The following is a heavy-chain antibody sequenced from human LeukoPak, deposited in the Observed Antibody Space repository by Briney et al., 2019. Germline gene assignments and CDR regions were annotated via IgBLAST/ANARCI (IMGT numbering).Heavy chain of an antibody. Sequence: GRSLRLSCAASGFTFDDYAMHWVRQAPGKGLEWVSGISWNSGSIGYADSVKGRFTISRDNAKNSLYLQMNSLRAEDTALYYCFEVRHDCTNGVCGSFDYWGQGTLVTVSS. V-gene: IGHV3-9*01. J-gene: IGHJ4*02. D-gene: IGHD2-8*01. CDR1: GFTFDDYA. CDR2: ISWNSGSI. CDR3: FEVRHDCTNGVCGSFDY.